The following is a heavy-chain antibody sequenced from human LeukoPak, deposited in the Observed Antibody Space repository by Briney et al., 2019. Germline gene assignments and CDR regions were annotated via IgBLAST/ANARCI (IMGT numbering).Heavy chain of an antibody. J-gene: IGHJ4*02. CDR3: ARDGYYGVTNDY. V-gene: IGHV3-48*04. D-gene: IGHD4-17*01. CDR2: ISSSGSTI. Sequence: PGGSLRLSCAASRFTFSSYAMSWVRQAPGKGLEWVSYISSSGSTIYYADSVKGRFTISRDNAKNSLYLQMNSLRAEDTAVYYCARDGYYGVTNDYWGQGTLVTVSS. CDR1: RFTFSSYA.